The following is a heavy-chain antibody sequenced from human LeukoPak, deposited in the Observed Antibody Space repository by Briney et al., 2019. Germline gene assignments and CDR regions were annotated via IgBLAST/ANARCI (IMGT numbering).Heavy chain of an antibody. CDR2: IKGDGSEK. CDR3: ASYRVSHGMDV. J-gene: IGHJ6*02. D-gene: IGHD1-26*01. Sequence: GGSLRLSCAASGFTFSTYWMAWVRQAPGKGLEWVANIKGDGSEKYHGDSVTGRFTISRDNAKNSLYLQMNSLRAEDTAIYYCASYRVSHGMDVWGQGTTVTVPS. CDR1: GFTFSTYW. V-gene: IGHV3-7*01.